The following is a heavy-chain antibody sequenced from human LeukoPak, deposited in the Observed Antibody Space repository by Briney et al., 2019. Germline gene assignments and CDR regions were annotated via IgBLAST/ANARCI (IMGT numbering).Heavy chain of an antibody. Sequence: GGSLRLSCAASGFTFSSYGMHWVRQAPGKGLEWVSYISSSGSTIYYADSVKGRFTISRENAKNSMYLQMNSLRAEDTAVYYCARDNSPDYYDSSGYPINWFDPWGQGTLVTVSS. CDR1: GFTFSSYG. J-gene: IGHJ5*02. CDR3: ARDNSPDYYDSSGYPINWFDP. V-gene: IGHV3-48*04. CDR2: ISSSGSTI. D-gene: IGHD3-22*01.